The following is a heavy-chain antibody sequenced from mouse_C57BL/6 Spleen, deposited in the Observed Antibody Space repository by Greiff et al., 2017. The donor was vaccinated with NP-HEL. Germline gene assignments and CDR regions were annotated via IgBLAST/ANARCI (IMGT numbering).Heavy chain of an antibody. CDR1: GYTFTSYW. Sequence: QQSCKASGYTFTSYWMHWVKQRPGQGLEWIGEIDPSDSYTNYNQKFKGKSTLTVDKSSSTAYMQLSSLTSEDSAVYYCARLITTGFDYWGQGTTLTVSS. V-gene: IGHV1-69*01. D-gene: IGHD1-1*01. J-gene: IGHJ2*01. CDR3: ARLITTGFDY. CDR2: IDPSDSYT.